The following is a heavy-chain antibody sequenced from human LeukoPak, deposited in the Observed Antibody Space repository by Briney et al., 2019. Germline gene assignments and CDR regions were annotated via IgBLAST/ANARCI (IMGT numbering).Heavy chain of an antibody. D-gene: IGHD1-26*01. J-gene: IGHJ5*02. CDR3: ARDYYSGSYYEGNWFDP. CDR1: GFTFSSYA. Sequence: PGRSLRLSCAASGFTFSSYAMHWVRQAPGKGLEWVAVISYDGSNKYYADSVKGRFTISRDNAKNSLYLQMNSLRAEDTAVYYCARDYYSGSYYEGNWFDPWGQGTLVTVSS. V-gene: IGHV3-30-3*01. CDR2: ISYDGSNK.